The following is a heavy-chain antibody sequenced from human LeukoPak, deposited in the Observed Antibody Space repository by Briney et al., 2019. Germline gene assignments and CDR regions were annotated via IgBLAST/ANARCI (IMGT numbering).Heavy chain of an antibody. CDR1: GGSISSYY. V-gene: IGHV4-59*01. CDR3: ARGSGLTYYYDSSGSFDY. D-gene: IGHD3-22*01. CDR2: IYYSGST. J-gene: IGHJ4*02. Sequence: SETLSLTCTVSGGSISSYYWSWIRQPPGKGLEWIGYIYYSGSTNYNPSLKSRVTISVDTSKNQFSLKLSSVTAADTAVYYCARGSGLTYYYDSSGSFDYWGQGTLVTVSS.